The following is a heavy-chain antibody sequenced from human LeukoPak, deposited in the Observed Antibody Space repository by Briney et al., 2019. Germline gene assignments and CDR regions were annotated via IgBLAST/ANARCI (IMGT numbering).Heavy chain of an antibody. D-gene: IGHD6-19*01. CDR2: IKNGGST. Sequence: GGSLRLSCAASGFTVSDNYMSWVRQAPGKGLEWVSVIKNGGSTDYADSVKGRFTVSRDNSKNRLYLQMNSLRPEETALYYCAKDLEQWPAVPEYWGQGTLVIVSS. CDR1: GFTVSDNY. J-gene: IGHJ4*02. V-gene: IGHV3-66*02. CDR3: AKDLEQWPAVPEY.